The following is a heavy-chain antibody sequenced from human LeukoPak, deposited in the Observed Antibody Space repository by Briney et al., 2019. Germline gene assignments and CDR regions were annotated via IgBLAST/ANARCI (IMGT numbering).Heavy chain of an antibody. CDR2: IKTDGSST. Sequence: PGGSLRLSCAASGFIFSSYWMYWVRQAPGEGLVWVSRIKTDGSSTSYADSVKGRFTISRDNSKNTLYLQMNSLRAEDAAVYYCARDLSQPHWGQGTLVTVSS. CDR3: ARDLSQPH. J-gene: IGHJ4*02. CDR1: GFIFSSYW. D-gene: IGHD6-13*01. V-gene: IGHV3-74*01.